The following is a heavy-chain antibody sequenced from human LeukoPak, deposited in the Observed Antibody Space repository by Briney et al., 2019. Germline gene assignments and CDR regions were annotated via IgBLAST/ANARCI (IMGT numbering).Heavy chain of an antibody. V-gene: IGHV1-69*05. J-gene: IGHJ3*02. Sequence: SVKLSCKASGGTFSSYAISWVRQAPGQGLEWMGGIIPIFGTANYAQKFQGRVTITTDESTSTAYMELSSLRSEDTAVYYCARPRDYGDYVAFDIWGQGTMVTVSS. CDR2: IIPIFGTA. D-gene: IGHD4-17*01. CDR1: GGTFSSYA. CDR3: ARPRDYGDYVAFDI.